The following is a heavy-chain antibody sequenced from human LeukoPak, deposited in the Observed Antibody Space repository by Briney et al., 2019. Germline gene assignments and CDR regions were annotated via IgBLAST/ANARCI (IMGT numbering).Heavy chain of an antibody. CDR1: GGSFSGYY. Sequence: PSETLSLTCAVYGGSFSGYYWSWIRQPPGKGLKWIGEINHSGSTNYNPSLKSRVTISVDTSKNQFSLKLSSVTAADTAVYYCARFGYYDSSGYYYAIPFYYYYMDVWGKGTTVTVSS. D-gene: IGHD3-22*01. J-gene: IGHJ6*03. CDR2: INHSGST. V-gene: IGHV4-34*01. CDR3: ARFGYYDSSGYYYAIPFYYYYMDV.